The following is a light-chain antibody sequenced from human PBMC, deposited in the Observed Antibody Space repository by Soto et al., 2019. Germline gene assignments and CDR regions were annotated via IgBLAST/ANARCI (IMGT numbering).Light chain of an antibody. J-gene: IGKJ2*01. CDR2: GAS. V-gene: IGKV3-20*01. Sequence: ESGLTQSPGTLSLSPGERATLSCRASHSVSSNYFAWDQQKPGQAPRRIIYGASSRATGIPDRFTGSGSGTDLTLTISRLEPEDFAVYYGQQEDTAPDTAGQGNKLEIK. CDR3: QQEDTAPDT. CDR1: HSVSSNY.